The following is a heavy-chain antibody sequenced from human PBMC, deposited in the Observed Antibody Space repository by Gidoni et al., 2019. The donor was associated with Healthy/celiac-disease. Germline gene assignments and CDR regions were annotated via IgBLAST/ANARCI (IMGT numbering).Heavy chain of an antibody. CDR2: ISSSSSYI. CDR1: GFPFSSYS. V-gene: IGHV3-21*02. Sequence: EVQLVESGGGLVKPGGSLRLSCAASGFPFSSYSMNWVRQAPGKGLGWVSSISSSSSYIYYADSVKGRFTISRDNAKNSLYLQMNSLRAEDTAVYYCARGRDTAMVTPPDYWGQGTLVTVSS. D-gene: IGHD5-18*01. J-gene: IGHJ4*02. CDR3: ARGRDTAMVTPPDY.